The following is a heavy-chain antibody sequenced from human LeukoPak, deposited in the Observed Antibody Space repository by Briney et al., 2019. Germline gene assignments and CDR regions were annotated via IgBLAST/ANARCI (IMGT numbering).Heavy chain of an antibody. CDR1: GGTFSSYA. Sequence: ASVKVSCKASGGTFSSYAISWVRQAPGLGLEWMGRIIPILGIANYAQKFQGRVTITADKSTSTAYMELSSLRSEDTAVYYCARGASLVYWYFDLWGRGTLVTDSS. CDR3: ARGASLVYWYFDL. V-gene: IGHV1-69*04. J-gene: IGHJ2*01. D-gene: IGHD6-6*01. CDR2: IIPILGIA.